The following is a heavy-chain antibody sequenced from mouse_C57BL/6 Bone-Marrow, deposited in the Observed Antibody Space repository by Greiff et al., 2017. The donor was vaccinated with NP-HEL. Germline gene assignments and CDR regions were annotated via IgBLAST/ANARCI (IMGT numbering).Heavy chain of an antibody. CDR1: GFSFSNYW. CDR2: IRLKSDNYAT. J-gene: IGHJ4*01. Sequence: EVQLVESGGGLVQPGGSMKLSCVASGFSFSNYWMNWVRQSPEKGLEWVAQIRLKSDNYATHYAESVKGRFTISRDDSKSSVYLQMNNLRAEDTGIYYCTGGGNALYYYAMDYWGQGTSVTVSS. V-gene: IGHV6-3*01. D-gene: IGHD1-1*02. CDR3: TGGGNALYYYAMDY.